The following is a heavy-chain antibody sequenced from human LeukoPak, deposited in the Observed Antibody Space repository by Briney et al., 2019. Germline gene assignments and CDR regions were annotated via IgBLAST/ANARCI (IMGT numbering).Heavy chain of an antibody. CDR1: GFTFSDYW. J-gene: IGHJ6*03. D-gene: IGHD1-26*01. CDR3: ARLGGSYSGYYYYYMDV. Sequence: GGSLRHSCAASGFTFSDYWMHWVRQAPDKGLVWVSRIDSDGGATTYADSVKGRFTISRDNAKDTLYLQMNSLRAEDTALYHCARLGGSYSGYYYYYMDVWGKGTTVTVSS. CDR2: IDSDGGAT. V-gene: IGHV3-74*01.